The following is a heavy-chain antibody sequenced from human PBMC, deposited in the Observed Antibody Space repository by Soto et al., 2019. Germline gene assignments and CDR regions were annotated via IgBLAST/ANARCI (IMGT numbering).Heavy chain of an antibody. D-gene: IGHD5-12*01. J-gene: IGHJ4*02. V-gene: IGHV3-33*01. Sequence: QVQLVESGGGVVQPGRSLRLSCAASGFTFSSYGMHWVRQAPGKGLEWVAVIWYDGSNKYYADSVKGRFTISRDNSKHARYLQRTSRRAEDAAVYYCGRGYSGYNGFDYWGRETLFTVSS. CDR1: GFTFSSYG. CDR3: GRGYSGYNGFDY. CDR2: IWYDGSNK.